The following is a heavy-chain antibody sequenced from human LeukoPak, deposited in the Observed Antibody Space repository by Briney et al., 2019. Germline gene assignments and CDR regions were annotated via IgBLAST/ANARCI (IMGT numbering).Heavy chain of an antibody. V-gene: IGHV1-2*02. D-gene: IGHD3-22*01. CDR3: ARVYYYYDSSGILALYFDY. Sequence: GASVKVSSKTSGYTFTSYYMHWVRQAPGQGLEWMGWVNPTSGGTNYAQKFQGRVTMTRDTSISTAYMELSRLRSDDTAVYYCARVYYYYDSSGILALYFDYWGQGTLVTVSS. J-gene: IGHJ4*02. CDR1: GYTFTSYY. CDR2: VNPTSGGT.